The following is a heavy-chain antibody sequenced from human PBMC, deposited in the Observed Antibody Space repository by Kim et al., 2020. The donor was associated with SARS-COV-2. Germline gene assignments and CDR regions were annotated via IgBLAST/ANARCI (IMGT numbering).Heavy chain of an antibody. V-gene: IGHV3-23*01. D-gene: IGHD5-12*01. CDR1: GFTFSSYA. Sequence: GGSLRLSCAASGFTFSSYAMSWVRQAPGKGLEWVSAISGSGGSTYYADSVKGRFTISRDNSKNTLYLQMNSLRAEDTAVYYCAKDVSVNSGYDLKWSCFDYWGQGTLVTVSS. CDR2: ISGSGGST. J-gene: IGHJ4*02. CDR3: AKDVSVNSGYDLKWSCFDY.